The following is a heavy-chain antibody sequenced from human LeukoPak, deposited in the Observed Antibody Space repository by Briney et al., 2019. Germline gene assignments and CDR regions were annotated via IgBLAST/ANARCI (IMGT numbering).Heavy chain of an antibody. D-gene: IGHD6-19*01. Sequence: NAGGSLRLSCAASGFTFSSYSMNWVRQAPGKGLEWVSSISSSSSYIYYADSVKGRFTISRDNAKNSLYLQMNSLRAEDTAVYYCATLRGYSSGWPIDYWGQGTLVTVSS. J-gene: IGHJ4*02. CDR1: GFTFSSYS. V-gene: IGHV3-21*01. CDR2: ISSSSSYI. CDR3: ATLRGYSSGWPIDY.